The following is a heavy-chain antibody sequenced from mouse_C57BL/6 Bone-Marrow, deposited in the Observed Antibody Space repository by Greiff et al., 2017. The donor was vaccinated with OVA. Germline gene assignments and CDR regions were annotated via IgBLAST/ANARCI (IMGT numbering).Heavy chain of an antibody. Sequence: VQLPQSGAERVRPGASVKLSCTASGFNIKDDYMHWVKPRPEQGLEWIGWIDPENGDTEYASKFQGKATITADTSSNTAYLQLSSLTSEDTDFYYCTTRGYGSSYYYAIDYWGQVTSVTVSS. D-gene: IGHD1-1*01. CDR2: IDPENGDT. V-gene: IGHV14-4*01. J-gene: IGHJ4*01. CDR3: TTRGYGSSYYYAIDY. CDR1: GFNIKDDY.